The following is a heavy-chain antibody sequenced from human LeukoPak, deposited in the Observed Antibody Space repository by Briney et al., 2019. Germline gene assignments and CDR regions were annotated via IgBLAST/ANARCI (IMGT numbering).Heavy chain of an antibody. J-gene: IGHJ5*02. V-gene: IGHV3-23*01. CDR1: GFTFSSYA. Sequence: PGGSLRLSCAASGFTFSSYAMSWVRQAPGKGLEWVSAISGSGGSTYYADSVKGRFTISRDNSKNTLYLQMNSLRAEDTAVYYCAKARASGWYDDRSNWFDPWGQGTLVTVSS. CDR3: AKARASGWYDDRSNWFDP. CDR2: ISGSGGST. D-gene: IGHD6-19*01.